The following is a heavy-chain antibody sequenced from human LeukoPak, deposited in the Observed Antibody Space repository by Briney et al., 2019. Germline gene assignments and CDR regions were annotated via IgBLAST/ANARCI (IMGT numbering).Heavy chain of an antibody. Sequence: GRSLRLSCAASGFTFSSYGIHWVRQAPGKGLEWVAIISYDGSNKYYADSVKGRFTISRDNSKNTLYLQMNNLRAEDTAVYYCAKDLSSSWSIDYWGQGTLVTVSS. V-gene: IGHV3-30*18. D-gene: IGHD6-13*01. CDR1: GFTFSSYG. J-gene: IGHJ4*02. CDR2: ISYDGSNK. CDR3: AKDLSSSWSIDY.